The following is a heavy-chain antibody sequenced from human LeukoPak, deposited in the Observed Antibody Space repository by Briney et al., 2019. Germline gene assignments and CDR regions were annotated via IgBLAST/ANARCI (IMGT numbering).Heavy chain of an antibody. V-gene: IGHV3-23*01. Sequence: PGGSLRLSCAASGFTFSYYAMTWVRQAPGKGPEWVSVIYGRGGITYYADSVKGRFTISRDDSKNTLYLHMNSLRAEDSALYYCARTRGPTATHPDFWGQGTLVTVSS. CDR2: IYGRGGIT. CDR3: ARTRGPTATHPDF. D-gene: IGHD1-14*01. CDR1: GFTFSYYA. J-gene: IGHJ4*02.